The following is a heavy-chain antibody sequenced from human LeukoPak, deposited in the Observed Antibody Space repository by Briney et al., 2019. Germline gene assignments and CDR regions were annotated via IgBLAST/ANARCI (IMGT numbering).Heavy chain of an antibody. CDR2: MIGSGSST. CDR3: AKDETHSSGWAPFDS. Sequence: GGSLRLSCAASGFPFSNHAMSWVRQAPGKGLEWVSAMIGSGSSTYYADSVKGRFTISRDNARNTLFLQMNSLRVEDTAVYYCAKDETHSSGWAPFDSWGQGTLVTVSS. CDR1: GFPFSNHA. J-gene: IGHJ4*02. D-gene: IGHD6-19*01. V-gene: IGHV3-23*01.